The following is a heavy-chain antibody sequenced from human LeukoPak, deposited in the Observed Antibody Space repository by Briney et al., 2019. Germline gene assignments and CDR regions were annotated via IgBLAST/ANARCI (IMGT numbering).Heavy chain of an antibody. Sequence: PSETLSLTCTVSGGSISSYYWSWIRQPPGKGLEWIGYIYYSGSTNYNPSLKSRVTISIDTSKNQFSLKLSSVTAADTAVYYCARTTTMVRGVSIDFDYWGQGTLVTVSS. J-gene: IGHJ4*02. CDR1: GGSISSYY. CDR3: ARTTTMVRGVSIDFDY. D-gene: IGHD3-10*01. V-gene: IGHV4-59*01. CDR2: IYYSGST.